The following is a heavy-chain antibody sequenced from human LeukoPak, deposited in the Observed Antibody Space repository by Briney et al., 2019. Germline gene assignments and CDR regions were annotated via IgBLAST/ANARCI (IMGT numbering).Heavy chain of an antibody. CDR2: ISSNGGST. CDR1: GFTFSSYA. J-gene: IGHJ4*02. D-gene: IGHD2-2*01. V-gene: IGHV3-64*01. CDR3: AIDRDAYPRY. Sequence: GGSLRLSCAASGFTFSSYAMHWVRQAPGKGLEYVSAISSNGGSTYYANSVKGRFTISRDNSKNTLYIQMGSLRAEDMAVYYCAIDRDAYPRYWGQGTLATVSS.